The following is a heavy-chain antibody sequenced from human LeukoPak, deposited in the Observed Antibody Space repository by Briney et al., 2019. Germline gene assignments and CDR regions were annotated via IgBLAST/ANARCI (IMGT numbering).Heavy chain of an antibody. CDR3: ARGSVTTGEYYYFYGLDV. CDR2: IYYSGST. D-gene: IGHD4-17*01. Sequence: SETLSLTCTVSGGSISGYYWSWIRQPPGKGLEWIGYIYYSGSTNDNPYLRGRLSISADTTKNQFSLNLSSVTAADTAVYYCARGSVTTGEYYYFYGLDVWGQGTTVTVS. V-gene: IGHV4-59*01. CDR1: GGSISGYY. J-gene: IGHJ6*02.